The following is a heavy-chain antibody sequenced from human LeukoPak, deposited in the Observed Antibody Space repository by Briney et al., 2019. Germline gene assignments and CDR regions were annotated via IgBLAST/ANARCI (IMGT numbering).Heavy chain of an antibody. V-gene: IGHV4-4*07. D-gene: IGHD3-22*01. CDR3: ARDRALDSDISGVYYNRGLDC. CDR2: IYATGSS. CDR1: GGAMHNSY. J-gene: IGHJ4*02. Sequence: SETLSLTCSVSGGAMHNSYWSWIRQPAGKGLGWIGRIYATGSSDYNPSLKSRVTMSVDTSMNRFSLNLTSVTAADAAVYFCARDRALDSDISGVYYNRGLDCWGQGTLVTVSS.